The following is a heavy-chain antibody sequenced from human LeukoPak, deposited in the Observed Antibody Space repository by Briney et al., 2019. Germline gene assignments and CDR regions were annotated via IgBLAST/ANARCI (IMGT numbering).Heavy chain of an antibody. CDR1: GFSFDDYG. CDR2: ISSSGSTI. J-gene: IGHJ4*02. CDR3: AREAWRFGEPHGYY. Sequence: GGSLRLSCAASGFSFDDYGMSWVRQAPGKRLEWVSYISSSGSTIYYADSVKGRFTISRDNAKNSLYLQMNSLRAEDTAVYYCAREAWRFGEPHGYYWGQGTLVTVSS. D-gene: IGHD3-10*01. V-gene: IGHV3-11*01.